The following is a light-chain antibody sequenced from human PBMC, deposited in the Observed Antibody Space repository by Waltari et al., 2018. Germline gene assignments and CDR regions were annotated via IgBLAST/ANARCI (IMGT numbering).Light chain of an antibody. Sequence: EMVLTQSPGTLSLSPAERATLSCRASQSMSSTHVAWYQKKAGQAPRLLIYGASDRASGIPDRLSGSGSGTDCTLTISRLEPEDFAVYFCYQSGNSPSFGQGTRLEIK. CDR1: QSMSSTH. V-gene: IGKV3-20*01. J-gene: IGKJ5*01. CDR2: GAS. CDR3: YQSGNSPS.